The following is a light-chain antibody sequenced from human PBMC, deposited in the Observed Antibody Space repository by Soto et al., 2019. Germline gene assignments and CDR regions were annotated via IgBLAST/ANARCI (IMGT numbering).Light chain of an antibody. CDR3: QQYYNRPRT. J-gene: IGKJ5*01. Sequence: EIMMTQSPATLSVSPGERATLSYRASQSVSTNLAWYQQKPGQAPRLLFYGASTGATSLPARFSGSGSGTEFTLTINSLQAEDCAVYYCQQYYNRPRTFGQGTRLEIK. V-gene: IGKV3-15*01. CDR2: GAS. CDR1: QSVSTN.